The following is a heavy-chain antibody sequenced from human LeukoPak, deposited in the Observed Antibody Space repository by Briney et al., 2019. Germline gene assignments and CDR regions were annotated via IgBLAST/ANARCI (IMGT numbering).Heavy chain of an antibody. V-gene: IGHV4-34*01. CDR1: GGSFSGYY. J-gene: IGHJ6*02. CDR3: ARRSALDYYYYGMDV. CDR2: INHSGST. Sequence: SETLSLTCAVYGGSFSGYYWSWIRQPPGKGLEWIGEINHSGSTNYNPSLKSRVTISIDTSKNQFSLKLSSVTAADTAVYYCARRSALDYYYYGMDVWGQGTTVTVSS.